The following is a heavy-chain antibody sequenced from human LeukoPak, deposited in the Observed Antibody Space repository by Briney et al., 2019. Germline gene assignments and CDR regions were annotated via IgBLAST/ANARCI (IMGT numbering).Heavy chain of an antibody. V-gene: IGHV1-2*02. D-gene: IGHD4-17*01. CDR3: ARGQPPGDYDYFDY. Sequence: ASVKVSCKAFGYTFTGYYMHWVRQAPGQGLEWMGWINPNSGGTNYAQKFQGRVTMTRDTSISTAYMELSRLRSDDTAVYYCARGQPPGDYDYFDYWGQGTLVTVSS. CDR2: INPNSGGT. J-gene: IGHJ4*02. CDR1: GYTFTGYY.